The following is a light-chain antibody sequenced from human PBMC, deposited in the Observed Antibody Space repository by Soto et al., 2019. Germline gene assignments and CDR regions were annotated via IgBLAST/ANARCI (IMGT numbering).Light chain of an antibody. CDR1: QGISSY. CDR3: QQLNGYPLT. CDR2: TAS. Sequence: DIQLTQCPSFLSASVGDRVTITCRASQGISSYLAWYQQKPEKAPKLLIYTASTLQSGVPSRFSGSGSGTEFTLTISSLQPEDFATYYCQQLNGYPLTFGGGTKVEIK. V-gene: IGKV1-9*01. J-gene: IGKJ4*01.